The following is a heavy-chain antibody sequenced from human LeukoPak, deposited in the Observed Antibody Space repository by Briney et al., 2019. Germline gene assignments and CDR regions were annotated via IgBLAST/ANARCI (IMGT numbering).Heavy chain of an antibody. J-gene: IGHJ4*02. CDR3: ARANNFDY. CDR2: IKQDGSEK. V-gene: IGHV3-7*01. D-gene: IGHD4/OR15-4a*01. Sequence: GGSLRLSCAASGFTFSSYWMSWVRQAPGKGLEWVANIKQDGSEKYYVDSVKGRFTISRDNAKNTLYLQMNNLSAEDTAVYSCARANNFDYWGQGTLVTVSS. CDR1: GFTFSSYW.